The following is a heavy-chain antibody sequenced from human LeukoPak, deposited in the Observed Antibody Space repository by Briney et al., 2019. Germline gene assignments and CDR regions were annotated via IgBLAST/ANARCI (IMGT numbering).Heavy chain of an antibody. J-gene: IGHJ4*02. V-gene: IGHV3-30*04. D-gene: IGHD3-9*01. CDR1: RFTFRSYK. CDR2: ISYDGSNK. CDR3: ARDRYYDILTGPYFDY. Sequence: GGSLRLSCAASRFTFRSYKMNWVRQAPGKGLEWVAVISYDGSNKYYADSVKGRFTISRDNSKNTLYLQMNSLRAEDTAVYYCARDRYYDILTGPYFDYWGQGTLVTVSS.